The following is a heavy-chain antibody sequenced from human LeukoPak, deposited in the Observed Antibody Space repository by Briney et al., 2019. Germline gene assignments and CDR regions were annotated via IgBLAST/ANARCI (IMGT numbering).Heavy chain of an antibody. D-gene: IGHD1-26*01. J-gene: IGHJ4*02. CDR2: INPRDGST. CDR3: ARDSGSYADY. Sequence: ASVKVSCKTSGYTFTSYFIHWVRQAPGQGLEWMGMINPRDGSTSYAQKFQGKVTMTRDTSTGTVYMELSSLRSKDTAVYYCARDSGSYADYWGQGTLVTVSS. V-gene: IGHV1-46*01. CDR1: GYTFTSYF.